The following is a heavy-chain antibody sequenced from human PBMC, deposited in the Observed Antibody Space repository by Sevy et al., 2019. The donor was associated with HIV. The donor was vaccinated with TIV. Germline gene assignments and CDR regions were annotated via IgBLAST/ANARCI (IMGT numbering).Heavy chain of an antibody. Sequence: SETLSLTCAVYGGSFSGYYWSWIRQPPGKGLEWIGEINHSGSTNYNPSLKSRVTISVDTSKNQFSLKLSSVTAADTAVYYCARLGGYYYYYYLDVWGKGTMVTVSS. D-gene: IGHD2-15*01. CDR3: ARLGGYYYYYYLDV. V-gene: IGHV4-34*01. CDR2: INHSGST. CDR1: GGSFSGYY. J-gene: IGHJ6*03.